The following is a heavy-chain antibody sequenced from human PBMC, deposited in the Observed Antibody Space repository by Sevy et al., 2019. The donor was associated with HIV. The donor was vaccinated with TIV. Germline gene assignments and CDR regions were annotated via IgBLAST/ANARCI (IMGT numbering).Heavy chain of an antibody. CDR3: ARDSCMDV. CDR2: ISGSGVTT. CDR1: GFTFSTYA. J-gene: IGHJ6*02. Sequence: GGSLRLSCAASGFTFSTYAMSWVRQAPGKGLEWVSGISGSGVTTYYADSVKGRFTISRDNSKNTLYLQMNSLRAEDTAVYYCARDSCMDVWGQGTTVTVSS. V-gene: IGHV3-23*01.